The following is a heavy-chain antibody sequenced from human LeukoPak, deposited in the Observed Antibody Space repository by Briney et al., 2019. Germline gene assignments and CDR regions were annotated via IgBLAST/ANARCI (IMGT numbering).Heavy chain of an antibody. CDR2: ISSSSDTI. D-gene: IGHD6-13*01. Sequence: PGGSLRLSCAASGFTFSSYTMNWVRQAPGKGLEWVSEISSSSDTINYADSVKGRFTVSRDNAKNSLYLQMNSLRDEDTAVYYCASKRYSSTWRDAFDIWGQGTMVTVSS. V-gene: IGHV3-48*02. CDR1: GFTFSSYT. J-gene: IGHJ3*02. CDR3: ASKRYSSTWRDAFDI.